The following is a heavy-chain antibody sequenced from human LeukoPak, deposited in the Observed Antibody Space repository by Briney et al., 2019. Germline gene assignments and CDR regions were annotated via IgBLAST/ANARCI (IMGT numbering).Heavy chain of an antibody. V-gene: IGHV3-15*01. D-gene: IGHD3-10*01. CDR3: ATEGGSGSYYGDDAFDM. CDR2: VKSKADDGTT. CDR1: GFSFTNTW. J-gene: IGHJ3*02. Sequence: PGGSLRLSCEASGFSFTNTWMSWVRQAPGRGLEWVGRVKSKADDGTTDYAAPVQGRFTISRDDSKNTLSLQMNSLKTEDTAVYYCATEGGSGSYYGDDAFDMWGHGTMVTVSS.